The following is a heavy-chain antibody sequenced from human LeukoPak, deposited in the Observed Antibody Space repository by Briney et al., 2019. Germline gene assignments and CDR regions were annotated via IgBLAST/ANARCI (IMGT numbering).Heavy chain of an antibody. Sequence: GSLRLSCTASGITFSNYGMSWVRQAAGKGPEWVSGISGGGDSASYADSVKGRFTISRDNSKNRLYLQMHSLRDEDTAVYYCAKARDPYYYGSGSSVFDYWGQGTLVTVSS. CDR1: GITFSNYG. CDR2: ISGGGDSA. D-gene: IGHD3-10*01. J-gene: IGHJ4*02. CDR3: AKARDPYYYGSGSSVFDY. V-gene: IGHV3-23*01.